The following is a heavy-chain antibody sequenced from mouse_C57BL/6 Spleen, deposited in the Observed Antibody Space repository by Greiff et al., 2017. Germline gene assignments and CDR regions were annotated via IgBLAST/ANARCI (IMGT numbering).Heavy chain of an antibody. Sequence: VQLQQSGPELVKPGASVQLSCKASGYTFTSYDINWVKQRPGQGLEWIGWIYPRDGSTKYNEKFKGKATLTVDTSSSTAYMELHSLTSEDSAVYFCARWDYYGSSYAGYFDVWGTGTTVTVSS. V-gene: IGHV1-85*01. CDR3: ARWDYYGSSYAGYFDV. D-gene: IGHD1-1*01. CDR2: IYPRDGST. CDR1: GYTFTSYD. J-gene: IGHJ1*03.